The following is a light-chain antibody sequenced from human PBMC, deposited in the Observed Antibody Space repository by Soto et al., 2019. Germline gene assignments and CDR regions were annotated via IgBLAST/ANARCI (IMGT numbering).Light chain of an antibody. CDR1: QSVSSSY. Sequence: EIVLTQSPGTLSLSPGESATLSCRASQSVSSSYLAWYQQKPGQAPRLLIYDASSRATGIPDSFSGSGSGTDFTLTISRLEPEDFAVYYCQQYGSSPQTFGPGTKVDIK. CDR3: QQYGSSPQT. V-gene: IGKV3-20*01. CDR2: DAS. J-gene: IGKJ3*01.